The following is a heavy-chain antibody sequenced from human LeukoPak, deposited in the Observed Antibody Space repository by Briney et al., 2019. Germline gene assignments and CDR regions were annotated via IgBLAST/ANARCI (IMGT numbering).Heavy chain of an antibody. CDR1: GFTFSDYY. Sequence: GGSLRLSCAASGFTFSDYYMSWIRQAPGKGLEWVSYISSSGSTIYYADSVKGRFTISRDNAKDSLYLQMNSLRAEDTAVYYCARDLRPYSSGWYLYWGQGTLVTVSS. J-gene: IGHJ4*02. D-gene: IGHD6-19*01. CDR3: ARDLRPYSSGWYLY. CDR2: ISSSGSTI. V-gene: IGHV3-11*01.